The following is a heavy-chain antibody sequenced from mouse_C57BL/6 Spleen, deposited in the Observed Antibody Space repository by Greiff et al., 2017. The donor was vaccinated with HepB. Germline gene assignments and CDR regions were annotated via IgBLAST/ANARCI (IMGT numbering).Heavy chain of an antibody. Sequence: EVQLQQSGPELVKPGASVKIPCKASGYTFTDYNMDWVKQSHGKSLEWIGDINPNNGGTIYNQKFKGKATLTVDTSSSTAYMELRSLTSEDTAVYYCARGVRRFLPYFDYWGQGTTLTVSS. CDR3: ARGVRRFLPYFDY. V-gene: IGHV1-18*01. D-gene: IGHD2-14*01. CDR1: GYTFTDYN. J-gene: IGHJ2*01. CDR2: INPNNGGT.